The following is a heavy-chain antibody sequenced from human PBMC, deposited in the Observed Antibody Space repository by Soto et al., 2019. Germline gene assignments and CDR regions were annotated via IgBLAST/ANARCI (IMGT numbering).Heavy chain of an antibody. D-gene: IGHD5-18*01. V-gene: IGHV1-18*04. CDR2: ISVDNGNI. Sequence: ASVKVSCKASGYTFTSYGISWVRQAPGQGLEWMGWISVDNGNINYAQNLQGRVTMTTDTSTSTAYMELRSLRSDETAIYYCARDQVAKWAPGSAMVNYYYGMDAWGQGTTVTVSS. J-gene: IGHJ6*02. CDR1: GYTFTSYG. CDR3: ARDQVAKWAPGSAMVNYYYGMDA.